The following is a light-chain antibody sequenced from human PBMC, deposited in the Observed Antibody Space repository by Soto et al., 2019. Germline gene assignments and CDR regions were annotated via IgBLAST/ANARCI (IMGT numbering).Light chain of an antibody. Sequence: QSVLTQPASVSGSPGQSITISCTGSSSDVGGHNYVSWYQHHPGKAPKLMIYEVNNRPSGVSNRFSGSKSDNTASLTISGLQAEDEADYYCTSYAGRNIPGVFGGGTKVTVX. CDR3: TSYAGRNIPGV. CDR1: SSDVGGHNY. CDR2: EVN. V-gene: IGLV2-14*01. J-gene: IGLJ3*02.